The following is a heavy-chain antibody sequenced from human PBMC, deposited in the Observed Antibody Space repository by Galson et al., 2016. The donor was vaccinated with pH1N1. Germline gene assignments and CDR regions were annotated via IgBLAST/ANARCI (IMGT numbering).Heavy chain of an antibody. CDR1: GYTFIGYY. Sequence: SVKVSCKASGYTFIGYYVHWVRQAPGQGLEWMGWINSNSGGTKYAEKFQGRVTMTRDTSISTAYMELSSLRSDDTALYYCARGSVEGATRADLFHIGGQGTMVTVAS. V-gene: IGHV1-2*02. CDR2: INSNSGGT. D-gene: IGHD1-26*01. CDR3: ARGSVEGATRADLFHI. J-gene: IGHJ3*02.